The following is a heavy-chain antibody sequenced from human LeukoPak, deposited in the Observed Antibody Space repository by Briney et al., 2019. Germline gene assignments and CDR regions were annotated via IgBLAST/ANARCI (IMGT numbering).Heavy chain of an antibody. J-gene: IGHJ3*02. CDR2: ISTSGRTI. V-gene: IGHV3-48*03. CDR1: GFTFSSYE. CDR3: ARIDAFDI. Sequence: GGSLRLSCAASGFTFSSYEMNWVRQAPGKGLEWVSYISTSGRTIYYADSVKGRFTISRDNAKNSLYLQMNSLRAEDTAVYYCARIDAFDIWGQGTMVTVSS.